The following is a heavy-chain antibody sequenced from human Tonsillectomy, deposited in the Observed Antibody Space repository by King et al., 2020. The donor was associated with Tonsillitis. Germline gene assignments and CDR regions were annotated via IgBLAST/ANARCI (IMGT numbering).Heavy chain of an antibody. CDR2: IYYSGST. CDR1: GGSVSSGSYY. CDR3: ARVGVNLVVPAAMFTWFDP. V-gene: IGHV4-61*01. J-gene: IGHJ5*02. Sequence: QLQESGPGLVKPSETLSLTCTVSGGSVSSGSYYWRWIRQPPGKGLEWIGYIYYSGSTNYNPSLKSRVTISVDTSKNQFSLKLSSVTAADTAVYYCARVGVNLVVPAAMFTWFDPWGQGTLVTVSS. D-gene: IGHD2-2*01.